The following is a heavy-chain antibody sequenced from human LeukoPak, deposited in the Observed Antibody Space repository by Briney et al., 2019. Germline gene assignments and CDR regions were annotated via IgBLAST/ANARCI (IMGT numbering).Heavy chain of an antibody. V-gene: IGHV3-21*01. CDR2: ISSSGSYI. CDR1: GFTFSSYA. D-gene: IGHD3-10*01. J-gene: IGHJ6*03. CDR3: ARSGIKMVRGVIIKSPYHMDV. Sequence: GGSLRLSCAASGFTFSSYAMSWVRQAPGKGLEWVSSISSSGSYIYYADSVKGRFTISREDAKNSLSLQMNSLRAGDTAVYYCARSGIKMVRGVIIKSPYHMDVWGKGTTVTVSS.